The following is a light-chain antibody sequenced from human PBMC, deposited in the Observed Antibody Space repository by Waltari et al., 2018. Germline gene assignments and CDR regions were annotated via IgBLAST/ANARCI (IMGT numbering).Light chain of an antibody. CDR1: SLRSYD. CDR2: GKD. V-gene: IGLV3-19*01. Sequence: SSELTQDPAVSVALGQTVRITCQGDSLRSYDASWYQQKPGQAPILVIYGKDNRPSGIPDRFSGSTSGNTASLTIPGSQAEDEADYYCHPRVVSNVRCAFGGGTKLTVL. CDR3: HPRVVSNVRCA. J-gene: IGLJ2*01.